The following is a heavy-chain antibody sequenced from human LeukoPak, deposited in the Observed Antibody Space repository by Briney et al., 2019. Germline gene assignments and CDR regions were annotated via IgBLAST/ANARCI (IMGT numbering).Heavy chain of an antibody. J-gene: IGHJ4*02. CDR2: ISGNNDNT. D-gene: IGHD3-22*01. Sequence: ASVKVSCKASGYTFSTYGIGWVRQAPGQGLEWMGWISGNNDNTNYAQKFQGRVTLTADTSTSTAYMGLRSLTSDDTAVYYCVRNHYDSSGYPHWGQGTLVTVSS. CDR1: GYTFSTYG. V-gene: IGHV1-18*01. CDR3: VRNHYDSSGYPH.